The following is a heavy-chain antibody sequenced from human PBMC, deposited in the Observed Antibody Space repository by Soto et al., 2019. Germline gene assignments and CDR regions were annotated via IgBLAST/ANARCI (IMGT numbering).Heavy chain of an antibody. J-gene: IGHJ3*01. Sequence: QVQLVQAGPEVKKPGSSVKVSCEASGGTFSNCAVNWVRQAPGQGLEWVGGIIPLFTVAKYAQKFEGRVTIVADDSRSIAYMDVSSLRSDDTAVYYFAASATAGLGYDYKDTDGPALWGQGTMVTVPS. CDR1: GGTFSNCA. D-gene: IGHD4-4*01. CDR2: IIPLFTVA. CDR3: AASATAGLGYDYKDTDGPAL. V-gene: IGHV1-69*01.